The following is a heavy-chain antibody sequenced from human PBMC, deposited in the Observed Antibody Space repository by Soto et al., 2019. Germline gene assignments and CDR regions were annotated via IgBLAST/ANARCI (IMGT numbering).Heavy chain of an antibody. V-gene: IGHV4-30-4*01. CDR3: ARDLYFWSRG. J-gene: IGHJ4*02. CDR1: GGSISSGDYY. Sequence: SETLSLTCTVSGGSISSGDYYWNWIRQPPGKGLEWIGYIYSSGSTKYNPSLKSRVTISLDTSKNKSSLKLSSVTAADTAVYYCARDLYFWSRGWGQGTLVTVSS. D-gene: IGHD3-3*01. CDR2: IYSSGST.